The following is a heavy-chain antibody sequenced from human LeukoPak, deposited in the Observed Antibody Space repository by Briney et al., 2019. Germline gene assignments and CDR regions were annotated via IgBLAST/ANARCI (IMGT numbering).Heavy chain of an antibody. CDR2: IYLSGST. CDR1: GYSISSGYY. V-gene: IGHV4-38-2*02. J-gene: IGHJ4*02. Sequence: SETLSLACTVSGYSISSGYYWGWIGQPPGKGREWIGSIYLSGSTYYNPSLKSRVTISVDASKTRFSLKLSSVTAADTAVYYCARTYYDFWSGPGGSYYFDYWGQGTLVTVSS. CDR3: ARTYYDFWSGPGGSYYFDY. D-gene: IGHD3-3*01.